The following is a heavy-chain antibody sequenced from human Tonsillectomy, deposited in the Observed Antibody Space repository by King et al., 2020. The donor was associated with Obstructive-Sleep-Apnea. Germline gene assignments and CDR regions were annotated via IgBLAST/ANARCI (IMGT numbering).Heavy chain of an antibody. CDR2: IYYSGSS. CDR1: GGSIRSGNYY. Sequence: QLQESGPGLVKPSETLSLTCTVSGGSIRSGNYYWGWIRQPPGKGLEWIGSIYYSGSSYYNPSLKSRVTIAVDTSKNNFSLTLSSVPAADTAVYYCAREGAAGTNWFDPWGQGTLVTVSS. J-gene: IGHJ5*02. D-gene: IGHD6-13*01. V-gene: IGHV4-39*07. CDR3: AREGAAGTNWFDP.